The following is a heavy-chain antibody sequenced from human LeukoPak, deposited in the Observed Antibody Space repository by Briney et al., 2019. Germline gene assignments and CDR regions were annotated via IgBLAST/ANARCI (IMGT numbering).Heavy chain of an antibody. CDR3: ARATYYPDAFDI. Sequence: PSETLSPTCTVSGYSISSGYYWGWIRQPPGKGLEWIGSIYHSGSTYYNPSLKSRVTISVDTSKNQFSPKLSSVTAADTAVYYCARATYYPDAFDIWGQGTMVTVSS. CDR2: IYHSGST. J-gene: IGHJ3*02. D-gene: IGHD3-10*01. CDR1: GYSISSGYY. V-gene: IGHV4-38-2*02.